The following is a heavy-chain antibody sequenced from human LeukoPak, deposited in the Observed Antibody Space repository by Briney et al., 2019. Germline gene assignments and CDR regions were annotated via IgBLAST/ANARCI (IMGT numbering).Heavy chain of an antibody. V-gene: IGHV5-51*01. D-gene: IGHD3-22*01. Sequence: GESLKISCQASGYRFTNYWIGWVRQMPGKGLEWMGIIYPTDSDTRYSPSFQGQVTISADKSISTAYLQWSSLKASDTAMYYCARRGYYDSSGFFDYWGQGTLVTVSS. CDR2: IYPTDSDT. J-gene: IGHJ4*02. CDR1: GYRFTNYW. CDR3: ARRGYYDSSGFFDY.